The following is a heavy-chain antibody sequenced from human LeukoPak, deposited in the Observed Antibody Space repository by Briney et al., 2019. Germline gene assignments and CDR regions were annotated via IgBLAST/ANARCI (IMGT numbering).Heavy chain of an antibody. CDR1: GASMSSDGYH. CDR2: IHSSGST. CDR3: ARRDTSSGWSFDS. Sequence: PSQTLSLTCNVSGASMSSDGYHWSWIRQPAGKGLEWIGQIHSSGSTNYNPPLKSRVSMSIDTTEDQVSLTIRSVTVADTALYYCARRDTSSGWSFDSWGQGTLVTVAS. D-gene: IGHD6-19*01. J-gene: IGHJ4*02. V-gene: IGHV4-61*09.